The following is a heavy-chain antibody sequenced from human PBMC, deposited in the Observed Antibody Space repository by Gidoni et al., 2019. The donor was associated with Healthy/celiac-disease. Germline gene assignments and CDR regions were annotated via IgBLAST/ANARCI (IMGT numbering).Heavy chain of an antibody. CDR1: GFTVSSNY. CDR2: IYSGGST. D-gene: IGHD3-3*01. CDR3: ARVAPGVLRFLEWFPPGGLYFDY. J-gene: IGHJ4*02. Sequence: EVQLVESGGGLVQPGGSLRLSCAASGFTVSSNYMSWVRQAPGKGLEWVSGIYSGGSTYYADSVKGRFTISRDNSKNTLYLQMNSLRAEDTAVYYCARVAPGVLRFLEWFPPGGLYFDYWGQGTLVTVSS. V-gene: IGHV3-66*01.